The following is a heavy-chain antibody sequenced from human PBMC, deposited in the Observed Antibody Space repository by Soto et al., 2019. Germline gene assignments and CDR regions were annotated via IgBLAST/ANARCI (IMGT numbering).Heavy chain of an antibody. CDR2: INGGNGNT. CDR3: ARRGTAVFYQDWFGP. Sequence: ASVKVSCKASGYIFTTYAIHWVRQAPGQRLEWMGWINGGNGNTKYSQKFHGRVTITRDTSATTAYMQLSSLRSEDTAVYYCARRGTAVFYQDWFGPWGQGTLVTVSS. J-gene: IGHJ5*02. CDR1: GYIFTTYA. D-gene: IGHD2-21*02. V-gene: IGHV1-3*01.